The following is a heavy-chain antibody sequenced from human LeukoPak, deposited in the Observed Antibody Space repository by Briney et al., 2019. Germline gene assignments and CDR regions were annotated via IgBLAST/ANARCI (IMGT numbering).Heavy chain of an antibody. CDR2: IRYDGSNK. CDR3: AKDGGYSYGYYAFDI. J-gene: IGHJ3*02. Sequence: PGGSLRPSCAASGFTLSSYGMHWVRQAPGKGLEWVAFIRYDGSNKYYADSVKGRFTISRDNSKNTLYLQMNSLRAEDTAVYYCAKDGGYSYGYYAFDIWGQGTMVTVSS. D-gene: IGHD5-18*01. V-gene: IGHV3-30*02. CDR1: GFTLSSYG.